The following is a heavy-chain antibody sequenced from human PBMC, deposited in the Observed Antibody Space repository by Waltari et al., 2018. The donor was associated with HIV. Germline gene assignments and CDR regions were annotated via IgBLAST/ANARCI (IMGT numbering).Heavy chain of an antibody. V-gene: IGHV4-34*01. J-gene: IGHJ4*02. CDR2: INHSGST. Sequence: QVQLQQWGAGLLKPSETLSLPCGVYGRSFSGYYWSWIRQPPGKGLEWIGEINHSGSTNYNPSLKSRVTISVDTSKNQFSLKLSSVTAADTAVYYCARGRVDRSFDYWGQGTLVTVSS. CDR3: ARGRVDRSFDY. CDR1: GRSFSGYY. D-gene: IGHD5-12*01.